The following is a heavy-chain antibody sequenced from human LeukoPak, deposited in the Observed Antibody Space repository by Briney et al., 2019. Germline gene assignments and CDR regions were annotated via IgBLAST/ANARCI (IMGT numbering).Heavy chain of an antibody. V-gene: IGHV4-59*01. D-gene: IGHD1-1*01. CDR1: GGSISSYY. CDR2: IYYSGST. CDR3: AREAGWNDPFDY. J-gene: IGHJ4*02. Sequence: SETLSLTCTVSGGSISSYYWSWIRQPPGKGLEWIGYIYYSGSTNYNPSLKSRVTISVGTSKNQFSLKLSSVTAADTAVYYCAREAGWNDPFDYWGQGTPVTVSS.